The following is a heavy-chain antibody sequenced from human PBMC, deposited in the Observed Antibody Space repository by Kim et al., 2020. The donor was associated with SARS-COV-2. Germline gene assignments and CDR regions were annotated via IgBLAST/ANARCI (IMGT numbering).Heavy chain of an antibody. V-gene: IGHV3-30*18. CDR2: ISYDGSNK. Sequence: GGSLRLSCAASGFTFSSYGMHWVRQAPGKGLEWVAVISYDGSNKYYADSVKGRFTISRDNSKNTLYLQMNSLRAEDTAVYYCAKGCGKMATQLGDYWGQGTLVTVSS. CDR3: AKGCGKMATQLGDY. J-gene: IGHJ4*02. D-gene: IGHD2-15*01. CDR1: GFTFSSYG.